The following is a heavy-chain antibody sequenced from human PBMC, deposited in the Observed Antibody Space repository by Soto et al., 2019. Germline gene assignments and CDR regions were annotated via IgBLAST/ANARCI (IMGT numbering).Heavy chain of an antibody. CDR1: GFTFSTYW. D-gene: IGHD6-19*01. J-gene: IGHJ5*02. V-gene: IGHV3-7*01. Sequence: PGGSLRLSCAASGFTFSTYWMSWVRQAPGKGLEWVANIKQDGSEKYYVDSVKGRFTISRDNSNNTVYLQMNSLRGEDTAVYYCARDSIAVAGNSIIEVADWFDPWGQGTLVTVSS. CDR3: ARDSIAVAGNSIIEVADWFDP. CDR2: IKQDGSEK.